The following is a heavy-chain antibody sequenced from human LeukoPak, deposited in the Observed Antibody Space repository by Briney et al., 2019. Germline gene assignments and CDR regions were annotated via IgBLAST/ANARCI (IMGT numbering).Heavy chain of an antibody. CDR3: AAEQWLAYDAFDI. J-gene: IGHJ3*02. CDR2: IAVGSGNT. CDR1: GFTFTSSA. V-gene: IGHV1-58*01. Sequence: ASVTVSCKASGFTFTSSAVQWVRQARGQRLEWIGWIAVGSGNTNYAQKFQERVTITRDMSTSTAYMELSSLRSEDTAVYYCAAEQWLAYDAFDIWGQGTMVTVSS. D-gene: IGHD6-19*01.